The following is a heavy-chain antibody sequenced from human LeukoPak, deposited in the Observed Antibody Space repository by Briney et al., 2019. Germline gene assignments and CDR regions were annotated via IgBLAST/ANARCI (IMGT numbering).Heavy chain of an antibody. V-gene: IGHV4-39*01. Sequence: PSETLSLTCTVSGGSISSSSYYWGWIRQPPGKGLEWIGSIYYSGSTYYNPSLKSRVTISVDTSKKQFSLKLSSVTAADTAVYYCARLGSTARGLCSGSYYPTVREVPFDYWGQGTLVTVSS. CDR2: IYYSGST. D-gene: IGHD1-26*01. CDR1: GGSISSSSYY. CDR3: ARLGSTARGLCSGSYYPTVREVPFDY. J-gene: IGHJ4*02.